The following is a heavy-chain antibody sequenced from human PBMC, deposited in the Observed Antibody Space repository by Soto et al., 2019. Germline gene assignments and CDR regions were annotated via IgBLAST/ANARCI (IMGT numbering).Heavy chain of an antibody. J-gene: IGHJ4*02. D-gene: IGHD3-10*01. V-gene: IGHV3-7*04. CDR1: GFTFSSDW. CDR2: IKEDGSER. Sequence: EVQLVESGGSLVQPGGSLRLSCAASGFTFSSDWMSWVRQAPGKGLEWVANIKEDGSERYYVDSLKGRFTISRDNAKNSLYLQMNSLRAEDTAVYYCARATGADKEDYWGQGTLVTVSS. CDR3: ARATGADKEDY.